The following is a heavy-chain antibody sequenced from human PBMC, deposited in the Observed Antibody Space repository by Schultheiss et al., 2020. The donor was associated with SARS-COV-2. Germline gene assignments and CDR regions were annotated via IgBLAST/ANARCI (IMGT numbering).Heavy chain of an antibody. CDR3: ARGRYYYDSSGRYWYFDL. J-gene: IGHJ2*01. CDR2: INHRGTT. Sequence: SETLSLTCAVYGGSFSGYSWSWIRQPPGKGLEWIGEINHRGTTNYNPSLRSRVTISVDTSKNQFSLKLNSVTAADTAVYYCARGRYYYDSSGRYWYFDLWGRGTLVTVSS. CDR1: GGSFSGYS. D-gene: IGHD3-22*01. V-gene: IGHV4-34*01.